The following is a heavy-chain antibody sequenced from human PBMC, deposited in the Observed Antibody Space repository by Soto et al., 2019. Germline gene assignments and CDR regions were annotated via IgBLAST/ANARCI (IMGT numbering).Heavy chain of an antibody. CDR3: ARDHMVRGRGCAFDI. V-gene: IGHV3-21*01. J-gene: IGHJ3*02. Sequence: EVQLVESGGGLVKPGGSLRLSCAASGFTFSSYSMNWVRQAPGKGLGWVSSISSSSSYIYYADSVKGRFTISRDNAKNSLYLQMTSLRAEDTAVYDCARDHMVRGRGCAFDIWGQGTIVTVSS. D-gene: IGHD3-10*01. CDR2: ISSSSSYI. CDR1: GFTFSSYS.